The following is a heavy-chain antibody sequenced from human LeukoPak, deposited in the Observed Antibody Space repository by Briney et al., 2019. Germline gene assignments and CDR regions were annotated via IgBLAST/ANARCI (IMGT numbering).Heavy chain of an antibody. V-gene: IGHV3-21*01. Sequence: GGSLRLSCAASGFTFSSYSMNWVRQAPGKGLEWVSSISSSSSYIYYADSVKGRFTISRDNAKNSLYLQMNSLRAEDTAVYYCARDRLTFGGVIVPFDYWGQGTLVTVSS. D-gene: IGHD3-16*02. CDR3: ARDRLTFGGVIVPFDY. J-gene: IGHJ4*02. CDR2: ISSSSSYI. CDR1: GFTFSSYS.